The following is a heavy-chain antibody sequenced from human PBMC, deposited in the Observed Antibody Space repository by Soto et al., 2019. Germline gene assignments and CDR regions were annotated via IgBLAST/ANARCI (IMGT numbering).Heavy chain of an antibody. D-gene: IGHD6-13*01. V-gene: IGHV1-2*04. CDR2: INPNSGGT. CDR3: ARENIAAAGHYYYYYGMDV. J-gene: IGHJ6*02. Sequence: ASVKVSCKASGYTFTGYYMHWVRQAPGQGLEWMGWINPNSGGTNYAQKFQGWVNMTRDTSISTAYMEMSRLRSDDTAVYYCARENIAAAGHYYYYYGMDVWG. CDR1: GYTFTGYY.